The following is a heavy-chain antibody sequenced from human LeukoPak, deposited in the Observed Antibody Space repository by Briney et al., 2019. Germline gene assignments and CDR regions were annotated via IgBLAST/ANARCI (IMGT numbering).Heavy chain of an antibody. D-gene: IGHD2-15*01. Sequence: GGSLRLSCAASGFTFTSYSMNWVRQAPGKGLEWVSSTSSSSTYIYYADSVKGRFTISRDNTKNSLYLQMNSLRAEDTAVYYCAREESVAATFFDYWGQGTLVTVSS. CDR2: TSSSSTYI. CDR1: GFTFTSYS. CDR3: AREESVAATFFDY. V-gene: IGHV3-21*01. J-gene: IGHJ4*02.